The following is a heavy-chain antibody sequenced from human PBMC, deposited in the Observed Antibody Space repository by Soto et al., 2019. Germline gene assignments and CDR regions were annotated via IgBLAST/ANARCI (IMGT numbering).Heavy chain of an antibody. D-gene: IGHD1-26*01. V-gene: IGHV1-69*06. CDR1: GGTFSSCA. Sequence: SVKVSCKASGGTFSSCAISWVRQAPGQGLEWMGGIIPIFGTANYAQKFQGRVTITADKSTSTAYMELSSLRSEDTAVYYCARGYPDYCYYYGMDVWGQGTTVTVSS. CDR3: ARGYPDYCYYYGMDV. J-gene: IGHJ6*02. CDR2: IIPIFGTA.